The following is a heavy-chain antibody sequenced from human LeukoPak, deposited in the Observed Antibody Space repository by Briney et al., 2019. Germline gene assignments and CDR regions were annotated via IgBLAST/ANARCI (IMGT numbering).Heavy chain of an antibody. CDR1: GASISSYY. CDR2: IYATEST. Sequence: SETLSLTCTVSGASISSYYWSWIRQPAGKGLEWIGRIYATESTNYNPSLRSRVTISVDTSKNQFSLKLSSVTAADTAVYYCASISFGGATWDYWGQGTLVTVSS. D-gene: IGHD3-16*01. V-gene: IGHV4-4*07. J-gene: IGHJ4*02. CDR3: ASISFGGATWDY.